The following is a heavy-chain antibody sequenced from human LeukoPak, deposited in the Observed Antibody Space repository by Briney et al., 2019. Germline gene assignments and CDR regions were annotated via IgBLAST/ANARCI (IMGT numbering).Heavy chain of an antibody. V-gene: IGHV3-74*01. Sequence: GGSLRLSCAASGFTFSSYWMHWVRQAPGKGLVWVSRIKSDGSSTSYADSVKGRFTISRDNAKNTLYLQMNSLRAEDTAVYYCARDPNWDLFDYWGQGTLVTVSS. CDR1: GFTFSSYW. D-gene: IGHD1-1*01. J-gene: IGHJ4*02. CDR3: ARDPNWDLFDY. CDR2: IKSDGSST.